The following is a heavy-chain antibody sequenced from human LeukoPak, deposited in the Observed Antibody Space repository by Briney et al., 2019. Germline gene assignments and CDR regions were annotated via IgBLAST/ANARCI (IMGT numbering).Heavy chain of an antibody. Sequence: GGSLRLSCAASGFTVSSNYMSWVRQAPGKGLEWVSVIYSGGSTYYADSVKGRFTISRDNSKNTLYLQMNSLRAEDTAVYCCARSPGDRTYFDYWGQGTLVTVSS. D-gene: IGHD3-10*01. V-gene: IGHV3-53*01. CDR2: IYSGGST. CDR1: GFTVSSNY. J-gene: IGHJ4*02. CDR3: ARSPGDRTYFDY.